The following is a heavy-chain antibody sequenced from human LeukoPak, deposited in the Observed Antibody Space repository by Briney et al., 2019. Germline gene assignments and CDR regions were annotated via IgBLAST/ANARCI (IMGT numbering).Heavy chain of an antibody. CDR3: AKVRLDSSGYPLDAFDI. J-gene: IGHJ3*02. Sequence: GGSLTLTCAASGFTFSSYAMSWVRQAPGKGLEWVSAISGSGGSTYYADSVKGRFTISRDNSKNTLYLQMNSLRAEDTAVYYCAKVRLDSSGYPLDAFDIWGQGTMVTISS. CDR2: ISGSGGST. D-gene: IGHD3-22*01. V-gene: IGHV3-23*01. CDR1: GFTFSSYA.